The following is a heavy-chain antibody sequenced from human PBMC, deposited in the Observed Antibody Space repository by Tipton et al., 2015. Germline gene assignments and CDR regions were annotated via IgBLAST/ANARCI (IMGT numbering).Heavy chain of an antibody. J-gene: IGHJ4*02. Sequence: SLRLSCTASGFNFNNFEMNWVRQAPGKGLEWLSYVTGGGTTMYADSVKGRFTISRDNAKNSLYLQMDSVRPEDTALYYCAKDFYGGNSGIQLDYWGQGTQVTVSS. D-gene: IGHD4-23*01. CDR2: VTGGGTTM. V-gene: IGHV3-48*03. CDR1: GFNFNNFE. CDR3: AKDFYGGNSGIQLDY.